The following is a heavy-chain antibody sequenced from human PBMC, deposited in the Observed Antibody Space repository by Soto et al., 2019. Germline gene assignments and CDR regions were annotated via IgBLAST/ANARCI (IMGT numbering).Heavy chain of an antibody. D-gene: IGHD3-22*01. CDR3: ARGRADYYYDSSGYYYFRF. J-gene: IGHJ4*02. Sequence: QVQLVQSGAEVKKPGASVKVSCKASGYTFTSYGISWVRQAPGQGLEWMGWISAYNGNTNYAQKLQGRVTMTTDTSTSTAYMELRSLRSDDTAVYYCARGRADYYYDSSGYYYFRFWGQGTLVTVSS. CDR1: GYTFTSYG. V-gene: IGHV1-18*01. CDR2: ISAYNGNT.